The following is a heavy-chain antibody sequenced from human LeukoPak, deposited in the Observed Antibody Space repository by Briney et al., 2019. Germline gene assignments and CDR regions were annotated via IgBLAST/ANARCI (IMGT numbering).Heavy chain of an antibody. V-gene: IGHV4-34*01. Sequence: NPSETLSLNCAGYGGSFSGYYWSWIREPPGKGLEWIGEINHSGSTNYSPSLKSRVTISVDTSKNQFSLKLSSVTAADTAVYYCARCHAGIYYGSGSYYRGSNWFDPWGQGTLVTVSS. CDR2: INHSGST. J-gene: IGHJ5*02. D-gene: IGHD3-10*01. CDR1: GGSFSGYY. CDR3: ARCHAGIYYGSGSYYRGSNWFDP.